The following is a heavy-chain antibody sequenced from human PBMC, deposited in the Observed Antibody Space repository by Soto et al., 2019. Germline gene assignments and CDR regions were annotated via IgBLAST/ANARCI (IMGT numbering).Heavy chain of an antibody. V-gene: IGHV4-59*08. J-gene: IGHJ3*02. CDR2: IYYSGST. CDR3: ASWAYGHAFDS. D-gene: IGHD4-17*01. CDR1: GGSISSYY. Sequence: QVQLQESGPGLVKPSETLSLTCTVSGGSISSYYWSWIRQPPGKGLEWIGYIYYSGSTNYNPSLKSRVPISVDTFKNQFSLQLSAVTAADTAVYYCASWAYGHAFDSWGQGTMVTVSS.